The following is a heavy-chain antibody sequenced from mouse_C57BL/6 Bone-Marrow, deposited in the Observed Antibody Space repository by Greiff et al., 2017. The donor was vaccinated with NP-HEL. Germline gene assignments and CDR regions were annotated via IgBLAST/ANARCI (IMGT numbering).Heavy chain of an antibody. CDR1: GYTFTSYW. J-gene: IGHJ2*01. CDR3: TRRIYYYGSSPYFDY. V-gene: IGHV1-5*01. Sequence: VQLQQSGTVLARPGASVKMSCKTSGYTFTSYWMHWVKQRPGQGLEWIGAIYPGNSDTSYHPKFKGKAKLTAVTSASTAYMELSSLTNEDSAVYYCTRRIYYYGSSPYFDYWGQGTTLTVSS. CDR2: IYPGNSDT. D-gene: IGHD1-1*01.